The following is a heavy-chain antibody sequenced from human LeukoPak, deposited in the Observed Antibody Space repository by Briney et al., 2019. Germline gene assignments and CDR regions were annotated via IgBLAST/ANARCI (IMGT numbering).Heavy chain of an antibody. J-gene: IGHJ4*02. D-gene: IGHD6-6*01. CDR2: INPNSGGT. V-gene: IGHV1-2*02. CDR3: ARGGPARPNPLNY. CDR1: GYTFTDYY. Sequence: GASVKVSCKASGYTFTDYYMHWVRQAPGQGLEWMGWINPNSGGTNYAQKFQGRVTMTRDTSISTAYMELSRLRSDDTAVYYCARGGPARPNPLNYWGQGTLVTVSS.